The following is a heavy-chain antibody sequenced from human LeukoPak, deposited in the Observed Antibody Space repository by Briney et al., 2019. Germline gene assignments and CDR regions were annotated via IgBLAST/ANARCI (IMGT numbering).Heavy chain of an antibody. CDR1: GFTFSSYG. CDR2: ISKDGSNE. J-gene: IGHJ4*02. Sequence: GGSLRLSCAASGFTFSSYGLHWVRQAPGKRLECVAVISKDGSNEHYADPGKGRFTISRDNSKNTLYLQMNSLRTEDTAVYYCVRDRGDGYNQIDYWGQGTLVTVSS. D-gene: IGHD5-24*01. V-gene: IGHV3-30*04. CDR3: VRDRGDGYNQIDY.